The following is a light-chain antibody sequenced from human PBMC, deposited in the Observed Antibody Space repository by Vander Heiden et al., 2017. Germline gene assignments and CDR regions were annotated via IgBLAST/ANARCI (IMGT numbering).Light chain of an antibody. V-gene: IGLV3-1*01. J-gene: IGLJ2*01. CDR2: HDS. Sequence: SYELTPQPPASVSPGQPASIPCSGDKLGDKYACWYQQKPGQSPVLVIYHDSKRPSGIPERFSGSNAGNTATLTISGTQAMDEADYYCQAWDSSTVVFGGGTKLTVL. CDR1: KLGDKY. CDR3: QAWDSSTVV.